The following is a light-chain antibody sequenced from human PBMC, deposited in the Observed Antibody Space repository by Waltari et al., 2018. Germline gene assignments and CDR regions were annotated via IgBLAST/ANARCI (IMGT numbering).Light chain of an antibody. V-gene: IGKV3-20*01. CDR3: QHHFRLPAT. J-gene: IGKJ1*01. CDR1: QSISRY. CDR2: GAS. Sequence: IMLTQHPGTLSLSPGERATLSCRASQSISRYLAWYQQKPGQAPRVLIYGASTRATGSPDRFSGSGSGTDVSLTISGLEPEDSAVYYCQHHFRLPATCGQGTKVEIK.